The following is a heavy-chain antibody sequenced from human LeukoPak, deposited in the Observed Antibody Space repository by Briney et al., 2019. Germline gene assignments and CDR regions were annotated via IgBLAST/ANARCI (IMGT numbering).Heavy chain of an antibody. CDR3: AKLYREYCFSTNCPNWFDP. J-gene: IGHJ5*02. CDR2: ISGSGGTT. CDR1: GFTFSSYV. D-gene: IGHD2-2*01. Sequence: GGSLRLSCAASGFTFSSYVMSWVRQAPGKGLEWVSTISGSGGTTHYADSVKGRLTISTDNSKSTLYLQMNSLRAEDTAVYYCAKLYREYCFSTNCPNWFDPWGQGTLVTVSS. V-gene: IGHV3-23*01.